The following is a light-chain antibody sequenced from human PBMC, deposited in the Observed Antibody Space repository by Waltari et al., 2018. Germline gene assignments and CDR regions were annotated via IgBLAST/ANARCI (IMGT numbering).Light chain of an antibody. CDR3: QQYDKRPPT. CDR2: HAT. CDR1: QDIHNY. J-gene: IGKJ4*02. V-gene: IGKV1-33*01. Sequence: DIQMTQSPSFTSTSVGDRVTITCQASQDIHNYLNWYQQKPGKAPKLLISHATNLETVVPSRFTGSGSGTDFTFTISNLQPEDIATYYCQQYDKRPPTFAGGTKVEI.